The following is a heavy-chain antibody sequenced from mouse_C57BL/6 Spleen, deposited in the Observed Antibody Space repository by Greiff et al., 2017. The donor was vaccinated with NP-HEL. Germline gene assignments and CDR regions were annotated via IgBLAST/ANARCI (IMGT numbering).Heavy chain of an antibody. Sequence: EVQLQQSGPELVKPGASVKIPCKASGYTFTDYSMDWVKQSHGKSLEWIGDINPNNGGTNYNEKFKGKATLTVDKSSSTAYMELRSLTSEDTAVYYSAKSRRSSCFDYWGQGTTLTVSA. CDR2: INPNNGGT. V-gene: IGHV1-18*01. J-gene: IGHJ2*01. CDR1: GYTFTDYS. D-gene: IGHD1-1*01. CDR3: AKSRRSSCFDY.